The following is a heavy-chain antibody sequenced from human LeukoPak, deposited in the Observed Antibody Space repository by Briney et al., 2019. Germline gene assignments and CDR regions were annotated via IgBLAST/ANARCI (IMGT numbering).Heavy chain of an antibody. J-gene: IGHJ4*02. D-gene: IGHD4-17*01. V-gene: IGHV3-30*04. CDR2: ISYDGSNK. Sequence: GGSLRLSCAASGFTFSGSSMHWVRQAPGKGLEWVAVISYDGSNKYYADSVKGRFTISRDNSKNTLYLQMNSLRAEDTAVYYCAKDYEEATVTTHFDYWGQGTLVTVSS. CDR1: GFTFSGSS. CDR3: AKDYEEATVTTHFDY.